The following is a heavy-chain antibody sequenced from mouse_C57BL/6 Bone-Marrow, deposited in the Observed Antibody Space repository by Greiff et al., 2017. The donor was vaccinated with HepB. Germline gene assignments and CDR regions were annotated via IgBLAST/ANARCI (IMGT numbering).Heavy chain of an antibody. V-gene: IGHV5-6*01. CDR1: GFTFSSYG. CDR2: ISSGGSYT. Sequence: EVKLVESGGDLVKPGGSLKLSCAASGFTFSSYGMSWVRQTPDKRLEWVATISSGGSYTYYPDSVKGRFTISRDNAKNTLYLQMSSLKSEDTAMYYCARQGYYDYDEAWFAYWGQGTLVTVSA. D-gene: IGHD2-4*01. CDR3: ARQGYYDYDEAWFAY. J-gene: IGHJ3*01.